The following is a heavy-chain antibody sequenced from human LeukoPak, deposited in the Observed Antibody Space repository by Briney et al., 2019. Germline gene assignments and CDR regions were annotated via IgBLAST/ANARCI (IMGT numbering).Heavy chain of an antibody. CDR3: ARDPRAYYYDSSGYYSESYYYYGMDV. V-gene: IGHV1-69*13. Sequence: SVKVSCKASGGTFSSYAISWVRQAPGQGLEWMGGIIPILGTANSAQKFQGRVTITADESTSTAYMELSSLRSEDTAVYYCARDPRAYYYDSSGYYSESYYYYGMDVWGQGTTVTVSS. CDR2: IIPILGTA. CDR1: GGTFSSYA. J-gene: IGHJ6*02. D-gene: IGHD3-22*01.